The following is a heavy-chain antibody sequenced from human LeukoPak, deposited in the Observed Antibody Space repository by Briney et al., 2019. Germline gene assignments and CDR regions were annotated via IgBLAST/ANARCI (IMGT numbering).Heavy chain of an antibody. D-gene: IGHD5-18*01. CDR1: GFTFSGYT. V-gene: IGHV3-48*01. CDR3: ATWDTAMVTYFDY. CDR2: ISSSSSTT. J-gene: IGHJ4*02. Sequence: GGSLRLSCAASGFTFSGYTIHWVRQAPGKELEWVSYISSSSSTTYYADSVKGRFTISRDNAKNSLYLQMNSLRAEDTAVYYCATWDTAMVTYFDYWGQGTLVTVSS.